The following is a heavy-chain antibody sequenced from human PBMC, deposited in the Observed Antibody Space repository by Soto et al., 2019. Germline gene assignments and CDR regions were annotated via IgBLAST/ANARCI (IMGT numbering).Heavy chain of an antibody. D-gene: IGHD6-19*01. CDR1: GGTIRSPDW. Sequence: SETLSLTCGVSGGTIRSPDWWTWVRQPPGKGLEWIGEIFQSGSTNYTPSLESRVTMSVDKSKNQFSLTLTSVTAADTAVYFCARGRGRYSSGWSWFDPWGQGIVVTVSS. J-gene: IGHJ5*02. V-gene: IGHV4-4*02. CDR3: ARGRGRYSSGWSWFDP. CDR2: IFQSGST.